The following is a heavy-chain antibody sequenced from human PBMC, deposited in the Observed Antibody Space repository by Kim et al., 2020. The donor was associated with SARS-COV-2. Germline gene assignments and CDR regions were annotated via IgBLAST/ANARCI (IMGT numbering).Heavy chain of an antibody. D-gene: IGHD6-13*01. CDR3: ARDRWKGKSSSWYRGAEDFQH. Sequence: GGSLRLSCAASGFTFSSYWMHWVRQAPGKGLVWVSRINSDGSSTSYADSVKGRFTISRDNAKNTLYLQMNSLRAEDTAVYYCARDRWKGKSSSWYRGAEDFQHWGQGTLVTVSS. V-gene: IGHV3-74*01. CDR2: INSDGSST. CDR1: GFTFSSYW. J-gene: IGHJ1*01.